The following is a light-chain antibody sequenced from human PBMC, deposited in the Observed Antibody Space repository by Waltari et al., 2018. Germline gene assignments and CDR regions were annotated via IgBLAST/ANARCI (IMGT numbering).Light chain of an antibody. CDR3: MQGTHWPYT. CDR2: RVS. J-gene: IGKJ2*01. V-gene: IGKV2-30*02. Sequence: DVVMTQSTLSLPVTLGQAASISCKSSQSFLHTYGTTKLTWFHQRPGQSPRRLIDRVSNRDSSVPDRFSGSASGTDFTLRISRVGAKDVGVYYCMQGTHWPYTFGQGTKLDIK. CDR1: QSFLHTYGTTK.